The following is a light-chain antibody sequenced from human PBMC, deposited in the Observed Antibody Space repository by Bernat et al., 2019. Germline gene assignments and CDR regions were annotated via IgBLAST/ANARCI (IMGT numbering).Light chain of an antibody. J-gene: IGKJ2*01. Sequence: DIQMTQSPSSLSASVGDRVTITCQASQDISNYLNWYQQKPGKAPELLIYDASNLETGVPSRFSGSGSGTDFTFTISSLQPEDIATYYCQQYDNLSYPFGQGTKLEIQ. CDR2: DAS. V-gene: IGKV1-33*01. CDR3: QQYDNLSYP. CDR1: QDISNY.